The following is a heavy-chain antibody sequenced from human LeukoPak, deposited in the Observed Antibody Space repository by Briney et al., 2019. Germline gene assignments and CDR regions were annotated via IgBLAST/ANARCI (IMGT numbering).Heavy chain of an antibody. CDR1: GFTFSSYS. CDR3: ARDSYYHDSSGFAYAFDI. V-gene: IGHV3-21*01. CDR2: ISSSSSYI. D-gene: IGHD3-22*01. J-gene: IGHJ3*02. Sequence: GGSLRLSCAVSGFTFSSYSMNWVRQAPGKGLEWVSSISSSSSYIYYADSVKGRFTISRDNAKNSLYLQMNSLRAEDTAVYYCARDSYYHDSSGFAYAFDIWGQGTMVTVSS.